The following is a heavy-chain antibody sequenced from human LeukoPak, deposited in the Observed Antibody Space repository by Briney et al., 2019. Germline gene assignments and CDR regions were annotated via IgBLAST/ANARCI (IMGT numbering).Heavy chain of an antibody. Sequence: GGSLRLSCAASGFTFSNYAVAWVRQAPGKGLEWVSVISGRGSTIYYAYSVKGRFTISRDNSKNTLYLQMNGLRAEDTAVYYCAKEGPDCGGDCYGVFDYWGQGTLVTVSS. CDR2: ISGRGSTI. D-gene: IGHD2-21*02. CDR1: GFTFSNYA. J-gene: IGHJ4*02. V-gene: IGHV3-23*01. CDR3: AKEGPDCGGDCYGVFDY.